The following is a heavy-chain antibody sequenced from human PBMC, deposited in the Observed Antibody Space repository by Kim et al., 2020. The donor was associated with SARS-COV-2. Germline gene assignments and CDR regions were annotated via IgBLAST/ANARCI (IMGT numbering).Heavy chain of an antibody. CDR2: IYYSGST. J-gene: IGHJ4*02. CDR1: GGSISSSSYY. CDR3: ARLSRRLRGSDY. V-gene: IGHV4-39*01. D-gene: IGHD3-3*02. Sequence: SETLSLTCTVSGGSISSSSYYWGWIRQPPGKGLEWIGSIYYSGSTYYNPSLKSRVTISVDTSKNQFSLKLSSVTAADTAVYYCARLSRRLRGSDYWGQGT.